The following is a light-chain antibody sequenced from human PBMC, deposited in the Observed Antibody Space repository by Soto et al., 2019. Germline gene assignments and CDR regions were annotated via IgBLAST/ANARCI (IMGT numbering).Light chain of an antibody. CDR1: QASSIY. Sequence: DIQMTQSPSSLSTSVGDRVTITCRASQASSIYLAWYHQKPGKVPKLLIYAASTLQSGVPSRFSGSGSGTDFTLTISSLQPEDVATYYCQKYNSAPPTFGQGTKVEIK. CDR2: AAS. J-gene: IGKJ1*01. CDR3: QKYNSAPPT. V-gene: IGKV1-27*01.